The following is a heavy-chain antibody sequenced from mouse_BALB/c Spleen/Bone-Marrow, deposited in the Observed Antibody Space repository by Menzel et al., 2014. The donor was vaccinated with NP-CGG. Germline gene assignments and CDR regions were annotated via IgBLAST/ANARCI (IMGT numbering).Heavy chain of an antibody. D-gene: IGHD2-2*01. J-gene: IGHJ3*01. CDR1: GYTFTDYA. CDR3: ARSGYGYDWFAY. Sequence: VMLVESGPEPVRPGVSVKISCKGSGYTFTDYAMHWVKQSHAKSLEWIGVISTYSGNTNYNQKFKGKATMTVDKSSSTAYMELARLTSEDSAIYYCARSGYGYDWFAYWGQGTLVTVSA. V-gene: IGHV1-67*01. CDR2: ISTYSGNT.